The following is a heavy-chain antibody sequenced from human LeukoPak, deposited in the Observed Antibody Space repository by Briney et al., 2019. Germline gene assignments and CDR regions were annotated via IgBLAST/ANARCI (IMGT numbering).Heavy chain of an antibody. Sequence: SETLSLTCTVSGGSISSYYWSWIRQPPGKGLEWIGYIYYSGSTNYNPSLKSRVTISVDTSKNQFSLKLSSVTAADTAVYYCARALFRTPVTPYPTNGALGYYYYGMDVWGQGTTVTVSS. J-gene: IGHJ6*02. CDR3: ARALFRTPVTPYPTNGALGYYYYGMDV. CDR1: GGSISSYY. D-gene: IGHD4-17*01. V-gene: IGHV4-59*01. CDR2: IYYSGST.